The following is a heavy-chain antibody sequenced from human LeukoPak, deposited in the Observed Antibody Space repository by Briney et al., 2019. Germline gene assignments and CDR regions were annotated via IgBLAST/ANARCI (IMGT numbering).Heavy chain of an antibody. D-gene: IGHD3-22*01. V-gene: IGHV4-34*01. Sequence: ASETLSLPCAVYGGSFSGYYWSWIRQPPGKGLEWIGEINHSGSTNYNPSLKSRVTISVDTSKNQFSLKLSTVTAADTAVYYCARSYDSSGPTYHYYYMDVWGKGTTVTISS. CDR2: INHSGST. CDR3: ARSYDSSGPTYHYYYMDV. J-gene: IGHJ6*03. CDR1: GGSFSGYY.